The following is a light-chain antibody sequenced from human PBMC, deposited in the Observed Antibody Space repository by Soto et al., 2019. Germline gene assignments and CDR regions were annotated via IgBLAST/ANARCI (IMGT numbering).Light chain of an antibody. CDR2: GAS. CDR1: QSVSSSF. Sequence: EIVLTQSPGTLSLSPGERATLSCRASQSVSSSFLAWYQQKPGQAPRLLICGASSRATGIPDRFSGSGSGTDFTLTISRLEPEDFAVYYCHQYGSSPATFGQGTKVDIK. V-gene: IGKV3-20*01. J-gene: IGKJ1*01. CDR3: HQYGSSPAT.